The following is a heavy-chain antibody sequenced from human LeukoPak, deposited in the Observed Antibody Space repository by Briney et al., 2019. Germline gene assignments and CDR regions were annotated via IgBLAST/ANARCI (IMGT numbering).Heavy chain of an antibody. CDR1: GFTFSSYW. CDR3: ARVEETATTAAIIRKYSYYYYYMDV. Sequence: GGSLRLSCAASGFTFSSYWMHWVRQAPGKGLVWVSRINSDGSSTSYADSVKGRFTISRDNAKNTLYLQMSSLRAEDTAVYYCARVEETATTAAIIRKYSYYYYYMDVWGKGNTVTVSS. D-gene: IGHD4-11*01. V-gene: IGHV3-74*01. CDR2: INSDGSST. J-gene: IGHJ6*03.